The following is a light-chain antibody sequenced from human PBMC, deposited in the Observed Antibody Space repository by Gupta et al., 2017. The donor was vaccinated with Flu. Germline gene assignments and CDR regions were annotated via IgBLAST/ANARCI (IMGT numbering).Light chain of an antibody. CDR1: QSVGSW. J-gene: IGKJ2*03. CDR2: KAS. CDR3: HQYNSYSPYS. V-gene: IGKV1-5*03. Sequence: DIQMTQSPSTLSASIGDRVSITCRVSQSVGSWLAWYQQRPGKAPKLLIYKASSLKSGVPSRFSGSGAGTEFTLTISSLQPDDFATYYCHQYNSYSPYSFGQGTKLEMK.